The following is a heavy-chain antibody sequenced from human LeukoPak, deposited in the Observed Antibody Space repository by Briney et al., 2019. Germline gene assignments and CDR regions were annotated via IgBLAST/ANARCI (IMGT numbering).Heavy chain of an antibody. V-gene: IGHV3-15*01. CDR2: IKSKTDGGTK. CDR3: TTDDRVGSRYFDWFKLRRARDY. CDR1: GFTFSGSA. J-gene: IGHJ4*02. D-gene: IGHD3-9*01. Sequence: KPGGSLRFSCAASGFTFSGSAMHWVRQASGKGLEWVGRIKSKTDGGTKDYAAPVKGRFTISRDDSKNTLYLQMNSLKTEDTAVYYCTTDDRVGSRYFDWFKLRRARDYWGQGTLVTVSS.